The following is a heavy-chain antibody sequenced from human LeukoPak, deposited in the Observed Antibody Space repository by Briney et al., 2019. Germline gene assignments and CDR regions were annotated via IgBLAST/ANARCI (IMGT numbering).Heavy chain of an antibody. V-gene: IGHV3-30*02. CDR1: GFTFSSYG. Sequence: GGSLRLSCAASGFTFSSYGMHWVRQAPGKGLEWVAFIRYDGSNKYYADSVKGRFTISRDNSKNTLYLQMNSLRAEDTAVYYCAKDLNKNTYFDYWGQGTLVTVSS. CDR3: AKDLNKNTYFDY. CDR2: IRYDGSNK. D-gene: IGHD1/OR15-1a*01. J-gene: IGHJ4*02.